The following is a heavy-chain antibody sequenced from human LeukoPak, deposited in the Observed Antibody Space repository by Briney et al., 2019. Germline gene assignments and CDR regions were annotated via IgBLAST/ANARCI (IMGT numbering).Heavy chain of an antibody. D-gene: IGHD6-6*01. CDR3: AKDPYIAAPASYYYMDV. Sequence: GGSLRLSCAASGFTFSSYAMSWVRQAPGKGLEWVSAISGSGGSTYYADSVKGRFTISRDNSKNTLYLQMNSLRAEGTAVYYCAKDPYIAAPASYYYMDVWGKGTTVTVSS. V-gene: IGHV3-23*01. CDR2: ISGSGGST. J-gene: IGHJ6*03. CDR1: GFTFSSYA.